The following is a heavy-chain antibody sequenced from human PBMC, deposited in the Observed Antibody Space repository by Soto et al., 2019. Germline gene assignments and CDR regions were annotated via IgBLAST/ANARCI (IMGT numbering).Heavy chain of an antibody. V-gene: IGHV1-3*01. J-gene: IGHJ4*02. Sequence: QVQLVQSGAEVKKPGASVKVSCKASGYTFTSYAIHWLRQVPGQRLEWMGSINAGNGNTKYSQKFQRRVTITRDTSASTAYMELSSLRSADTAVYYCTRSIRLAGDYGGQGTPVTVSS. CDR2: INAGNGNT. CDR1: GYTFTSYA. CDR3: TRSIRLAGDY.